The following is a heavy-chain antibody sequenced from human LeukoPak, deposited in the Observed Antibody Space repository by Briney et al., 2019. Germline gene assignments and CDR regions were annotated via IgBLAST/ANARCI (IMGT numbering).Heavy chain of an antibody. J-gene: IGHJ4*02. V-gene: IGHV5-51*01. CDR2: IYPGDSDT. CDR1: GYTFTSYW. CDR3: ARFKQQLVRAFYFDF. D-gene: IGHD6-13*01. Sequence: GESLKISCKGSGYTFTSYWIGWVRQMPGKGREWMGSIYPGDSDTRYSPSFQGEVTISADKSISTAYLQWSSLKASETAMYYCARFKQQLVRAFYFDFWGQGTLVTVSS.